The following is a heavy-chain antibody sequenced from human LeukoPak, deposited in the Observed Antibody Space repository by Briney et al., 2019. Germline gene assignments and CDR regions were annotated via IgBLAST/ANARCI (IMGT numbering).Heavy chain of an antibody. Sequence: GGSLRLSRVASEFTFSSHAMNWVRQAPGKGLEWVSSIGGGGESTYYADSVKGRFTVSRDNSKNTLYLQINSLRGEDTAVYYCAKGKYSSGGVPDYWGQGTLVTVSS. D-gene: IGHD6-19*01. V-gene: IGHV3-23*01. J-gene: IGHJ4*02. CDR1: EFTFSSHA. CDR2: IGGGGEST. CDR3: AKGKYSSGGVPDY.